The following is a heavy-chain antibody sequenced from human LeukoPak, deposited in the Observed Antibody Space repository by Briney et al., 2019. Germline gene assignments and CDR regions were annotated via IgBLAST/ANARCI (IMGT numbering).Heavy chain of an antibody. V-gene: IGHV3-23*01. D-gene: IGHD4-11*01. J-gene: IGHJ2*01. CDR3: AKDQGRTTDWYFDL. Sequence: GGSLRLSCTASGFTFGDYGMSWVRQAPGKGLEWVSAISGSGGSTYYADSVKGRFTISRDNSKNTLYLQMNSLRAEDTAVYYCAKDQGRTTDWYFDLWGRGTLVTVSS. CDR2: ISGSGGST. CDR1: GFTFGDYG.